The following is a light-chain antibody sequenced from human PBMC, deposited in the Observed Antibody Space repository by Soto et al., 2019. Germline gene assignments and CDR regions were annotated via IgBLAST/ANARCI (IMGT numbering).Light chain of an antibody. CDR2: AAS. CDR1: QGIGSY. V-gene: IGKV1-8*01. Sequence: AIRMTQSPSSFSASTGDSVTITCRASQGIGSYLAWYQQKPGKAPQLLIYAASTLQIGVPSRFSGSASGTDVTLPISCLQSEDFATYYCQQYYSFPFTFGPGINVDIK. J-gene: IGKJ3*01. CDR3: QQYYSFPFT.